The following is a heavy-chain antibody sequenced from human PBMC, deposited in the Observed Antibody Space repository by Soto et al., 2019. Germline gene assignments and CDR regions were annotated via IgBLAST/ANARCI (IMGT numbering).Heavy chain of an antibody. J-gene: IGHJ4*02. CDR3: AKDGGGSYQYYFDY. CDR1: GFTFSSYG. CDR2: ISYDGSNK. Sequence: QVQLVEAGGGVVQPGRSLRLSCAASGFTFSSYGMHWVRQAPGKGLEWVAVISYDGSNKYYADSVKGRFTISRDNSKNKLYLQMNSLRAEDTAVYYCAKDGGGSYQYYFDYWGQGTLVTVSS. D-gene: IGHD1-26*01. V-gene: IGHV3-30*18.